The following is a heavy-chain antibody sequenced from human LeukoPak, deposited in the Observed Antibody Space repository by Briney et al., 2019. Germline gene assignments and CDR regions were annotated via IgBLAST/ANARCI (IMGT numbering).Heavy chain of an antibody. J-gene: IGHJ5*02. D-gene: IGHD6-13*01. Sequence: SETLSLTCTVSGGSISSSSYYWGWIRQPPGKGLEWIGSIYYSGSTYYNPSLKSRVTISVDTSKNQFSLKLSSVTAADTAVYYSVVYSSNWFDPWGQGTLVTVSS. CDR2: IYYSGST. CDR1: GGSISSSSYY. CDR3: VVYSSNWFDP. V-gene: IGHV4-39*07.